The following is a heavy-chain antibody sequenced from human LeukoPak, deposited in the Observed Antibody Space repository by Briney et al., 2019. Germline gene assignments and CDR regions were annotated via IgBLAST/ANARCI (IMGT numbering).Heavy chain of an antibody. CDR1: GFTFDDYG. V-gene: IGHV3-20*04. D-gene: IGHD4-17*01. Sequence: GGSLRLSCAASGFTFDDYGMSWVRQAPGKGLEWVSGINWNGGSTGFADSVKGRFTISRDNAKNSLYLQMNSLRAEDTALYYCARGATTPVTYYAYYFDYWGQGTLVTVSS. CDR3: ARGATTPVTYYAYYFDY. J-gene: IGHJ4*02. CDR2: INWNGGST.